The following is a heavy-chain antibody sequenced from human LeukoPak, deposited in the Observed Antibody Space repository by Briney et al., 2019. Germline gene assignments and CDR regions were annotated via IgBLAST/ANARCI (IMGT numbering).Heavy chain of an antibody. CDR1: GYSISSGYY. V-gene: IGHV4-38-2*01. CDR3: ARHDCGGSCYFAFDI. J-gene: IGHJ3*02. CDR2: IYHSGST. Sequence: PSETLSLXCAVSGYSISSGYYWGWIRQPPGKGLKWIGSIYHSGSTYYNPSLKSRVTISVDTSKNQFSLKLSSVTAADTAVYYCARHDCGGSCYFAFDIWGQGTMVTVSS. D-gene: IGHD2-15*01.